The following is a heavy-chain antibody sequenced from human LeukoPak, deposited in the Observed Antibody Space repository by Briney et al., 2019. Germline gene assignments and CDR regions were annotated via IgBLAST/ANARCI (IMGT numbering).Heavy chain of an antibody. V-gene: IGHV1-46*01. J-gene: IGHJ5*02. CDR3: ARRIMVRGQNWFDP. CDR2: INPSGGST. CDR1: GGTFSSYA. D-gene: IGHD3-10*01. Sequence: ASVKVSCKASGGTFSSYAISWVRQAPGQGLEWMGIINPSGGSTSYAQKFQGRVTMTRDTSTSTVYMELSSLRSEDTAVYYCARRIMVRGQNWFDPWGQGTLVTVSS.